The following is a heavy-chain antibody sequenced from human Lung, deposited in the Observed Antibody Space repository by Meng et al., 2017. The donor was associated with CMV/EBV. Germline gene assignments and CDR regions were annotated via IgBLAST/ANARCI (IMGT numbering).Heavy chain of an antibody. CDR1: AGIFSSYD. V-gene: IGHV1-69*05. J-gene: IGHJ6*02. CDR3: AREGGCSSTSCYYYYGMDV. D-gene: IGHD2-2*01. CDR2: IIPIFGTA. Sequence: SLKVSXRASAGIFSSYDISWVRQAPGQGLEWMGGIIPIFGTANYAQKFQGRVTITTDESTSTAYMELSSLRSEDTAVYYCAREGGCSSTSCYYYYGMDVWGQGXTVTVFS.